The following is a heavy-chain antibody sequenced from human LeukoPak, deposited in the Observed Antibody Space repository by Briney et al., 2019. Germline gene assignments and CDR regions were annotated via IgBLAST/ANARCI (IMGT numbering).Heavy chain of an antibody. V-gene: IGHV3-74*01. CDR2: INSDGSTT. CDR3: ARRQYRSSWYYFDY. CDR1: GFTLSSYW. J-gene: IGHJ4*02. Sequence: GGSLRLSCAASGFTLSSYWMHWVRHAPGKGLVWVSRINSDGSTTNYADAVKGRFTTSRDNAKNTLYLQMNSLRAEDTAVYYCARRQYRSSWYYFDYWGQGTLVTVSS. D-gene: IGHD6-13*01.